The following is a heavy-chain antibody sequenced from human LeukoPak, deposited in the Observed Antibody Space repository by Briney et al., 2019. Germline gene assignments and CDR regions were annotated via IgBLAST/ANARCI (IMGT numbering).Heavy chain of an antibody. CDR2: ISSSSSYI. Sequence: PGGSLRLSCAASGFTFSSYSMNWVRQAPGKGLEWVSSISSSSSYIYYADSVKGRFTISRDNAKNSLYLQMNSLRAEDTAVYYCARDSMDLGNSDAFDIWGQGTMVTVSS. J-gene: IGHJ3*02. V-gene: IGHV3-21*01. CDR1: GFTFSSYS. CDR3: ARDSMDLGNSDAFDI. D-gene: IGHD3-10*01.